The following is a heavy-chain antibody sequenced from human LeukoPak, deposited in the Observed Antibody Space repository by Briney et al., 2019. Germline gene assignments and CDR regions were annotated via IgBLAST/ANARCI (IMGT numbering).Heavy chain of an antibody. Sequence: SETLSLTCTVSGVSISNAGYLWSWIRQPPGKGLEYIGYIYDSEGTYYNPSLKSRVTISVDTSKNQFSLKLSSVTAADTAVYYCARVGYCSTTSCYWRAFDCWGQGTLVTASS. CDR1: GVSISNAGYL. CDR2: IYDSEGT. V-gene: IGHV4-30-2*01. CDR3: ARVGYCSTTSCYWRAFDC. D-gene: IGHD2-2*01. J-gene: IGHJ4*02.